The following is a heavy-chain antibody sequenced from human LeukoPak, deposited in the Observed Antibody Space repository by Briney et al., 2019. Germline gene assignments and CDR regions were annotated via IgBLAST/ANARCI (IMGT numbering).Heavy chain of an antibody. J-gene: IGHJ2*01. CDR3: ARVELRPLVRYFDL. D-gene: IGHD1-7*01. CDR1: GGSFSGYY. V-gene: IGHV4-34*01. CDR2: INRSGST. Sequence: SETLSLTCAVYGGSFSGYYWSWIRQPPGKGLEWIGEINRSGSTNYNPSLKSRVTISVDTSKNQFSLKLSSVTAADTAVYYCARVELRPLVRYFDLWGRGTLVTVSS.